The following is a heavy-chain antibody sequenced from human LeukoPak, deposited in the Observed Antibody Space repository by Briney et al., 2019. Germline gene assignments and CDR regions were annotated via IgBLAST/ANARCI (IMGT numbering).Heavy chain of an antibody. Sequence: SQTLSLTCAVSGGSISSGGYSWSWIRQPPGKGLEWIGYIYHSGSTYYNPSLKSRVTISVDRSKNQFSLKLSSVTAADMAVYYCARRIAVAGTGDTHFDYWGQGTLVTVSS. J-gene: IGHJ4*02. CDR2: IYHSGST. CDR3: ARRIAVAGTGDTHFDY. CDR1: GGSISSGGYS. V-gene: IGHV4-30-2*01. D-gene: IGHD6-19*01.